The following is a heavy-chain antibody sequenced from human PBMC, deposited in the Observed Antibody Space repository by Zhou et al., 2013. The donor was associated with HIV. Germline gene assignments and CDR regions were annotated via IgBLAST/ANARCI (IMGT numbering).Heavy chain of an antibody. V-gene: IGHV1-24*01. D-gene: IGHD3-16*01. J-gene: IGHJ4*02. CDR1: GYTLANLA. CDR2: FDPEDVMT. CDR3: ATIPHLSGATVDMTAIGGGDY. Sequence: QVQLLQSGAEVRPPGASVKVSCKVVGYTLANLAIHWVRQPPGQGPEWMGGFDPEDVMTVYAQKFEGRVSLTQDASSDTAYMSMTGLTSDDTAVYYCATIPHLSGATVDMTAIGGGDYWGRGPRSLCPQ.